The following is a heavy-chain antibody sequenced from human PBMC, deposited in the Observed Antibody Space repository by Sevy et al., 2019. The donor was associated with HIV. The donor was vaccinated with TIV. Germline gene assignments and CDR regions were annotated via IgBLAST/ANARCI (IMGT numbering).Heavy chain of an antibody. J-gene: IGHJ4*02. CDR2: ISSTGGRT. V-gene: IGHV3-23*01. Sequence: GGSLRLSCVASGFTLNSYDMSWVRQAPGKGLEWISDISSTGGRTNYADSVVGRFTISRDNSKNTLYLQMNTLRAEDTAIYFCARDGYNWIPFDHWGQGTLVTVSS. CDR3: ARDGYNWIPFDH. CDR1: GFTLNSYD. D-gene: IGHD1-20*01.